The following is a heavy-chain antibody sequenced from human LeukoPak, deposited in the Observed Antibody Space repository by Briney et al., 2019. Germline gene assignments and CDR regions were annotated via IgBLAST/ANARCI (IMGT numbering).Heavy chain of an antibody. J-gene: IGHJ4*02. D-gene: IGHD2-8*01. V-gene: IGHV3-7*03. CDR3: ARWRGSHSEFVY. CDR1: GFTFSNYW. Sequence: PGGSLRLSCTASGFTFSNYWMSWVRQPPGKGLEFVANIKQDGSRLEYVDSVKGRFPTSSDNAKNSLYLQVIDLRAQGPAGDYFARWRGSHSEFVYWGQGALVTVSS. CDR2: IKQDGSRL.